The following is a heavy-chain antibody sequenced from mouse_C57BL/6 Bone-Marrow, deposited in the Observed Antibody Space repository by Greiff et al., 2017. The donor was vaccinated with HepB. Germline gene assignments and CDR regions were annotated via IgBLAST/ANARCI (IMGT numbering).Heavy chain of an antibody. D-gene: IGHD1-1*01. CDR2: ISSGGSYT. J-gene: IGHJ1*03. V-gene: IGHV5-6*01. Sequence: EVNLVESGGDLVKPGGSLKLSCAASGFTFSSYGMSWVRQTPDKRLEWVATISSGGSYTYYPDSVKGRFTISRDNAKNTLYLQMSSLKSEDTAMYYCARPASNYYGSSYWYFDVWGTGTTVTVSS. CDR1: GFTFSSYG. CDR3: ARPASNYYGSSYWYFDV.